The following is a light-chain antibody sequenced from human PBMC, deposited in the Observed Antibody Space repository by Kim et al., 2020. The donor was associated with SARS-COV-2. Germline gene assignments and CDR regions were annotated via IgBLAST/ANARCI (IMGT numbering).Light chain of an antibody. CDR3: QSYDGTNWV. V-gene: IGLV6-57*01. CDR2: EDD. Sequence: GKTVTISRTRSSGSNATNHVQWYQQRPGSSPTTVIYEDDQRPSGVPGRFSGSIDSSSNAASLTISGLKTEDEADYYCQSYDGTNWVFGGGTQLTVL. J-gene: IGLJ3*02. CDR1: SGSNATNH.